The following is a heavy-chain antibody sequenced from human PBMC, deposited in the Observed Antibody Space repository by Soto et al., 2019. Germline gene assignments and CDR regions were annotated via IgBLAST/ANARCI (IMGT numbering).Heavy chain of an antibody. J-gene: IGHJ4*02. CDR1: GDSVSGNSAA. D-gene: IGHD3-16*01. V-gene: IGHV6-1*01. CDR2: TYYRSKWYN. CDR3: AREFPYYESSDSYFDY. Sequence: PSQTLSLTCAISGDSVSGNSAAWNWIRPSPSRGLEWLGRTYYRSKWYNDYAVSVKSRITVTPDTSKNQFSLHLNSVSPEDTAVYDCAREFPYYESSDSYFDYWGQGALVTVSS.